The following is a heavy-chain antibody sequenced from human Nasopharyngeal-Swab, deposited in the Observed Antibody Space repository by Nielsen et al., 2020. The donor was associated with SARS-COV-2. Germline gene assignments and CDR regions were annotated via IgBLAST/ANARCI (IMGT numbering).Heavy chain of an antibody. CDR1: GGFISSYY. V-gene: IGHV4-59*12. CDR3: ARDRPEDTPFDY. Sequence: SETLSLTCTVSGGFISSYYWSWIRQPPGKGLEWIGYIYYSGSTYYNPSLKSRVTISVDTSKNQFSLKLSSVTAADTAVYYCARDRPEDTPFDYWGQGTLVTVSS. J-gene: IGHJ4*02. CDR2: IYYSGST. D-gene: IGHD2-15*01.